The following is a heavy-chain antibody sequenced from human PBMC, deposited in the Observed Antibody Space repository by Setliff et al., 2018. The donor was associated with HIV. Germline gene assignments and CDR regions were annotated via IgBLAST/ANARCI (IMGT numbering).Heavy chain of an antibody. D-gene: IGHD3-22*01. V-gene: IGHV4-39*07. CDR2: IYHSGTT. Sequence: SETLSLTCSVSGGPITSNTYFWGWIRQTPGKGLEWIGSIYHSGTTYYNPSLRSRVTISVDTSKSQFSLKLNSVTAADTAVYYCGGNGYYSIDYWGQGTLVTVSS. J-gene: IGHJ4*02. CDR3: GGNGYYSIDY. CDR1: GGPITSNTYF.